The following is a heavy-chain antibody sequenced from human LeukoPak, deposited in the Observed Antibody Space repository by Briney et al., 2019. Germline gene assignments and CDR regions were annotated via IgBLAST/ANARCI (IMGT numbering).Heavy chain of an antibody. J-gene: IGHJ4*02. CDR1: GGSISSYY. CDR3: ARDTIYGSSGSPFDY. D-gene: IGHD3-22*01. CDR2: INHSGST. V-gene: IGHV4-34*01. Sequence: PSETLSLTCTVSGGSISSYYWSWLRQPPGKGLEWIGEINHSGSTNYNPSLKSRVTISVDTSKNQFSLKLSSVTAADTAVYYCARDTIYGSSGSPFDYWGQGTLVTVSS.